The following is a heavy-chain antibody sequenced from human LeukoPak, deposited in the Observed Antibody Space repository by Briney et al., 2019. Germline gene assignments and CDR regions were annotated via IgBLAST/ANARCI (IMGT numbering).Heavy chain of an antibody. D-gene: IGHD3-16*01. CDR1: GFTLRIYT. Sequence: SLSPSRAASGFTLRIYTTDSGRRAPGEGLWWVSGISWNSGSIGYADSVKGRFNISRDNSKNSLYLQMNSLRAEDMALYYCAKDILEKGVAFDIWGQRTMVTVSS. CDR2: ISWNSGSI. CDR3: AKDILEKGVAFDI. J-gene: IGHJ3*02. V-gene: IGHV3-9*02.